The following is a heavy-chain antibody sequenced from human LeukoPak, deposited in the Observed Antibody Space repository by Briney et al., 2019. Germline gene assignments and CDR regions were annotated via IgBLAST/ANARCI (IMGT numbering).Heavy chain of an antibody. Sequence: GGSLRLSCAASGFTFSSYSINWVRQAPGRGLEWVSSISSSSSHIYYANSVKGRFTISRDSAKNSLYLQMNSLGVEDTAVYYCVRGGAGATIDDYFDYWGQGTLVTVSS. J-gene: IGHJ4*02. CDR1: GFTFSSYS. CDR3: VRGGAGATIDDYFDY. D-gene: IGHD6-25*01. V-gene: IGHV3-21*01. CDR2: ISSSSSHI.